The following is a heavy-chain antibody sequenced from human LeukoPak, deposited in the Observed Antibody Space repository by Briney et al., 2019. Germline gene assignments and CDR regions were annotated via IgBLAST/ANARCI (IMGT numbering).Heavy chain of an antibody. D-gene: IGHD6-13*01. V-gene: IGHV3-9*01. CDR1: GFTFNDYA. Sequence: GGSLRLSCAASGFTFNDYAIHWVRQAPGRGLEWVSGISWNSGSIGYGDSVKGRFTISRDNAKNSLYLQMDSMRDEDRALYYCTKGLASAASRGDIFDIWGQGTMVTVSS. CDR2: ISWNSGSI. J-gene: IGHJ3*02. CDR3: TKGLASAASRGDIFDI.